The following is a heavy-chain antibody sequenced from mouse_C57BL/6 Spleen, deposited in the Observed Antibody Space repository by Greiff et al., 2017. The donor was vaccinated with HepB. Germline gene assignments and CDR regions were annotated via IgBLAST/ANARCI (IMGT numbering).Heavy chain of an antibody. CDR1: GYTFTDYY. J-gene: IGHJ2*01. CDR2: IYPGSGNT. V-gene: IGHV1-76*01. CDR3: ARRTGTRDFDY. D-gene: IGHD4-1*01. Sequence: VQLQESGAELVRPGASVKLSCKASGYTFTDYYINWVKQRPGQGLEWIARIYPGSGNTYYNEKFKGKATLTAEKSSSTAYMQLSSLTSEDSAVYFCARRTGTRDFDYWGQGTTLTVSS.